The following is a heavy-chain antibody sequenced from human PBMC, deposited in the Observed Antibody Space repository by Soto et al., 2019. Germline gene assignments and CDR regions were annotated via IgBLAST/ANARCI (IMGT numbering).Heavy chain of an antibody. CDR1: GGTFSSYA. D-gene: IGHD3-22*01. J-gene: IGHJ5*02. V-gene: IGHV1-69*01. Sequence: QVQLVQSGAEVKKPGSPVKVSCKASGGTFSSYAISWVRQAPGQGLEWMGGIIPIFGTANYAQKFQGRVTITADESTSTAYMELSSLRSEDTAVYYCARALGSYYDSSGYTNWFDPWGQGTLVTVSS. CDR3: ARALGSYYDSSGYTNWFDP. CDR2: IIPIFGTA.